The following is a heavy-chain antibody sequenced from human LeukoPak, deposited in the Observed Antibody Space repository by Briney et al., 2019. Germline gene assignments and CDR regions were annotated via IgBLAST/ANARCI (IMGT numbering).Heavy chain of an antibody. CDR1: GGSFSGYY. Sequence: SETLSLTCAVYGGSFSGYYWSWIRQPPGKGLEWIGEINHSGSTNYNPSLKSRVTISVDTSKNQFSLKLSSVTAADTAVYYCARGLEGYYYGAGSSRLFDYWGQGTLVTVSS. CDR3: ARGLEGYYYGAGSSRLFDY. CDR2: INHSGST. V-gene: IGHV4-34*01. D-gene: IGHD3-10*01. J-gene: IGHJ4*02.